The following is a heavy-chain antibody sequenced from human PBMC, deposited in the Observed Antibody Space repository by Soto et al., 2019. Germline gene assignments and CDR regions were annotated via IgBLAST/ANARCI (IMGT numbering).Heavy chain of an antibody. CDR1: GGSISSGDYY. V-gene: IGHV4-30-4*01. CDR2: IYYSGST. D-gene: IGHD3-3*01. Sequence: SETLSLTCTVSGGSISSGDYYWSWIRQPPGKGLEWIGYIYYSGSTYYNPSLKSRVTISVDTSKNQFSLKLSSVTAADTAVYYCARGITIFGVVIRNWFDPWGQGTLVTAPQ. J-gene: IGHJ5*02. CDR3: ARGITIFGVVIRNWFDP.